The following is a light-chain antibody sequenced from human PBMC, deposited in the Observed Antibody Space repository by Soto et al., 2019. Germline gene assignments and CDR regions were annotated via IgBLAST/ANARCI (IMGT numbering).Light chain of an antibody. CDR2: AAS. Sequence: EIVFTQSPFTLSLSPGERATLSCRASRSFASSYLGWYQQKPGQAPRLLIYAASTRATGIPDRFSGSGSATDFTLTISRLEPEDSAVYYCQHYDSSPPYTFGQGTKVDIK. J-gene: IGKJ2*01. CDR3: QHYDSSPPYT. V-gene: IGKV3-20*01. CDR1: RSFASSY.